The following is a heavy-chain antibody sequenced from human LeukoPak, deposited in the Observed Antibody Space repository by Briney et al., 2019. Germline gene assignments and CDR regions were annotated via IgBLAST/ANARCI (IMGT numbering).Heavy chain of an antibody. J-gene: IGHJ4*02. Sequence: PGGSLRLSCAASGFTVSSNYMSWVRQAPGKGLEWVSVIYSAGITNYADSVQGRFTISRDNSKNTLYLEMNSLRAEDTAVYYCARAVSTWYQYYFDFWGQGILVTVSS. D-gene: IGHD6-13*01. V-gene: IGHV3-53*01. CDR3: ARAVSTWYQYYFDF. CDR2: IYSAGIT. CDR1: GFTVSSNY.